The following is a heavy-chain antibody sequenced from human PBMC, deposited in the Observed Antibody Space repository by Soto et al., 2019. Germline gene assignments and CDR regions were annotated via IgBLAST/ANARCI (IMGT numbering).Heavy chain of an antibody. D-gene: IGHD2-21*01. CDR3: ARCGGDCQYYYYYYMDV. V-gene: IGHV1-18*01. Sequence: ASVKVSCKASGYTFTSYGISWVRQAPGQGLEWMGWISAYNGNTNHAQKLQGRVTMTTDTSTSTAYMELRSLRSDDTAVYYCARCGGDCQYYYYYYMDVWGKGTTVTVSS. CDR2: ISAYNGNT. CDR1: GYTFTSYG. J-gene: IGHJ6*03.